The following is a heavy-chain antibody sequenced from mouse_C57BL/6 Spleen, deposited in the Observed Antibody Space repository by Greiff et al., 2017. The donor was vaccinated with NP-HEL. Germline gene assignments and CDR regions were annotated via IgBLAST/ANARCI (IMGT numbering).Heavy chain of an antibody. J-gene: IGHJ2*01. Sequence: EVKLVESGGDLVKPGGSLKLSCAASGFTFSSYGMSWVRQTPDKRLEWVATISSGGSYTYYPDSVKGRFTISRDNAKNTLYLQMCSLKTEDTAMYYCARHMTNPYYFDYWGQGTTLTVSS. CDR3: ARHMTNPYYFDY. D-gene: IGHD1-3*01. CDR2: ISSGGSYT. V-gene: IGHV5-6*01. CDR1: GFTFSSYG.